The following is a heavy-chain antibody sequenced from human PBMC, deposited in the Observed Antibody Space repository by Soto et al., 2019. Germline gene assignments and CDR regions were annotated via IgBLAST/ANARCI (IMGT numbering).Heavy chain of an antibody. CDR1: GFTFRSYV. J-gene: IGHJ1*01. CDR2: TSYDGSDK. D-gene: IGHD3-16*01. CDR3: ARWGTTGGLDV. Sequence: QVQLVESGGGVVQPGTSLRVSCVGSGFTFRSYVIHWVRQAPGKGLEWVALTSYDGSDKYYGDSVRGRFTISRDNSRNTVDLQMGSLRLEYTALYYCARWGTTGGLDVWGQGTLVSVSS. V-gene: IGHV3-30*19.